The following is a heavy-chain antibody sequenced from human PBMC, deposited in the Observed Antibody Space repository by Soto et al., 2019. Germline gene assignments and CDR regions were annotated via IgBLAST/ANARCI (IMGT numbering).Heavy chain of an antibody. CDR3: ASAWLEYNWLDS. CDR1: GGSITRGGSY. Sequence: QVQLQESGPGLVKPSQTLSLTCTVSGGSITRGGSYWSWIRQHPEKGLEWIGYVAYSGGTYYNPSLTCRVTFLVDMSKNLLSLRLSSVTAADTAVYSCASAWLEYNWLDSWGQGTLVNVSS. J-gene: IGHJ5*01. CDR2: VAYSGGT. D-gene: IGHD5-12*01. V-gene: IGHV4-31*03.